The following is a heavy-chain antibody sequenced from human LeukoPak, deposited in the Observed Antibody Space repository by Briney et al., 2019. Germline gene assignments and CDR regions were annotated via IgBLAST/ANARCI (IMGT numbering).Heavy chain of an antibody. J-gene: IGHJ4*02. V-gene: IGHV3-66*01. CDR2: LYSDGNP. Sequence: GSLRLSCAASGFTVSSNYMIWVRQAPGKGLEWVSVLYSDGNPYYADSVKGRFTISGDTSKNTLYLQMNSLRAEDTAVYYCASSSGWWDWGQGTLVTVSS. D-gene: IGHD6-19*01. CDR1: GFTVSSNY. CDR3: ASSSGWWD.